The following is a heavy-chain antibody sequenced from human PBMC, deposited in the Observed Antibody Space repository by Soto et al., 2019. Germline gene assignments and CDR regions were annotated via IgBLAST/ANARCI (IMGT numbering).Heavy chain of an antibody. Sequence: HPRGTLRLSGAVAVFTFSDYAMSWVRQAPGKGLEWVSDISDSGGSRQYADAVKGRFTISRDNSKNTLYLQMNSLRAEDTAFYYCSTRDFLTGSTYFFDSWGPGTLVTVSS. CDR1: VFTFSDYA. D-gene: IGHD3-9*01. V-gene: IGHV3-23*01. CDR3: STRDFLTGSTYFFDS. CDR2: ISDSGGSR. J-gene: IGHJ4*02.